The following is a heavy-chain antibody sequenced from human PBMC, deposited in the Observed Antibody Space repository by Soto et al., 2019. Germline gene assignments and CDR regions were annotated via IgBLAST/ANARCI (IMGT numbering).Heavy chain of an antibody. Sequence: SSETLSLTCAVSGGSISSSNWWSWVRQPPGKGLEWIGEIYHSGSTNYNPSLKSRVTISVDKSKNQFSLKLSSVTAADTAVYYCARMSFTSYDSSGYYDAFDIWGQGTMVTVSS. V-gene: IGHV4-4*02. CDR1: GGSISSSNW. D-gene: IGHD3-22*01. J-gene: IGHJ3*02. CDR3: ARMSFTSYDSSGYYDAFDI. CDR2: IYHSGST.